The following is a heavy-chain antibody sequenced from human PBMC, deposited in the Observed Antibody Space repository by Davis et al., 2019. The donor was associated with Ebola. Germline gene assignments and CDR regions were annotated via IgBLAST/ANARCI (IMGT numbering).Heavy chain of an antibody. D-gene: IGHD5-12*01. CDR1: GFTFSTFA. CDR3: AKDRGAYSGRGGDALQL. Sequence: PGGSLRLSCAASGFTFSTFAMSWVRQAPGKGLEWVSGISSSGDYTYYVDSIKGRFTISRDNSKNTLYLQMNSLGAEDTAVYFCAKDRGAYSGRGGDALQLWGQGTTVTVSS. J-gene: IGHJ3*01. CDR2: ISSSGDYT. V-gene: IGHV3-23*01.